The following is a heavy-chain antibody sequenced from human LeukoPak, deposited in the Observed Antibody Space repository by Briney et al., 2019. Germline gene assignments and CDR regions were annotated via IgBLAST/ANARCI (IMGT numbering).Heavy chain of an antibody. J-gene: IGHJ4*02. CDR1: GGSISSYY. CDR2: IYYSGTT. Sequence: SETLSLTCTVSGGSISSYYWSWIRQPPGKGLEWIGYIYYSGTTNYNPSLKSRVTMSVDTSKNQFSLKLSSVTAADTAVYSCARPNTYVRAFDFWGQGTLVTVSS. CDR3: ARPNTYVRAFDF. D-gene: IGHD2-2*02. V-gene: IGHV4-59*08.